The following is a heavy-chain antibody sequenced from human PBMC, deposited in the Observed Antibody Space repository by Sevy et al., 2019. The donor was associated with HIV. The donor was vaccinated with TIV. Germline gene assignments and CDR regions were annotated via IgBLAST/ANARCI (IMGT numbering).Heavy chain of an antibody. CDR2: INPNSGGT. CDR1: GYTFTGYY. D-gene: IGHD2-2*01. Sequence: ASVKVSCKASGYTFTGYYMHWVRQAPGQGLEWMGWINPNSGGTNYAQKFQGRVTMTRDTSISKAYMELSRLRSDDTAVYYCARGGGYCSSTSCFNDYYYGMDVWGQGTTVTVSS. J-gene: IGHJ6*02. V-gene: IGHV1-2*02. CDR3: ARGGGYCSSTSCFNDYYYGMDV.